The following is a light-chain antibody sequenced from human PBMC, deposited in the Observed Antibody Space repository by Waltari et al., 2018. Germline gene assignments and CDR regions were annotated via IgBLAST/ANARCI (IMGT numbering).Light chain of an antibody. V-gene: IGLV3-10*01. Sequence: YELTQPPSVSVSPGQTARITCSGDALPKKGAYWYKQKSGQAPVLVIYEDTKRPAGIPEKFSGSKSGTSASLAISGLQSEDEADYYCAAWDDSLNGPVFGGGTKLTVL. CDR3: AAWDDSLNGPV. CDR1: ALPKKG. J-gene: IGLJ3*02. CDR2: EDT.